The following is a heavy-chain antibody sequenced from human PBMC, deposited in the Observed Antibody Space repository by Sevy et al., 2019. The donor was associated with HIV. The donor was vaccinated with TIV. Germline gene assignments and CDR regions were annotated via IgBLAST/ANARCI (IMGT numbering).Heavy chain of an antibody. Sequence: GGSLRLSCAASGFTFSSYSMNWVRQAPGKGLEWVSSISSSSSYIYYADSVKGRFTISRDNAENSLYLQMNSLRAEDTAVYYCARDRNGYGDYGGMDVWGQGTTVTVSS. V-gene: IGHV3-21*01. CDR2: ISSSSSYI. J-gene: IGHJ6*02. CDR3: ARDRNGYGDYGGMDV. CDR1: GFTFSSYS. D-gene: IGHD4-17*01.